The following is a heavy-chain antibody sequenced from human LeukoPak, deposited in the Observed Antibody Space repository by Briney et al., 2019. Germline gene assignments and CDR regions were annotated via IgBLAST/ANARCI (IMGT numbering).Heavy chain of an antibody. CDR3: AREYAAAADYYFDY. CDR2: ISYDGSNK. V-gene: IGHV3-30*04. J-gene: IGHJ4*02. CDR1: GFTFSSYA. D-gene: IGHD6-13*01. Sequence: GGSLRLTCTVSGFTFSSYAMNWVRQAPGKGLEWVAGISYDGSNKNYADSVKGRFTISRDNSKNTLYLQMNSLRVEDTAVYYCAREYAAAADYYFDYWGQGTLVTVSS.